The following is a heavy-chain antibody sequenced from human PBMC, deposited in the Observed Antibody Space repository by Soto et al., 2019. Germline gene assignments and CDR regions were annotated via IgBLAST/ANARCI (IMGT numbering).Heavy chain of an antibody. Sequence: QVQLVQSGAEVKKPGASVKVSCKAAGYTFTSYDINWVRQATGQGLEWMGWMNPNSGNTGYAQKFQGRVTMTRNTSISTAYMELSSLRSEDTAVYYCAYINDYGDLDAFDIWGQGTMVTVSS. CDR1: GYTFTSYD. CDR3: AYINDYGDLDAFDI. D-gene: IGHD4-17*01. CDR2: MNPNSGNT. V-gene: IGHV1-8*01. J-gene: IGHJ3*02.